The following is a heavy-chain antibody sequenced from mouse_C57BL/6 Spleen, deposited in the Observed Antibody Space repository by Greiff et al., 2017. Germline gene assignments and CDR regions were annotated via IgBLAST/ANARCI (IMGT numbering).Heavy chain of an antibody. J-gene: IGHJ2*01. CDR2: INPNNGGT. CDR1: GYTFTDYN. Sequence: VQLQQSGPELVKPGASVKMSCKASGYTFTDYNMHWVKQSHGKSLEWIGYINPNNGGTSYNQKFKGKATLTVNKSSSTAYMELRSLTSEDSAVYYCAREGFITTVVAYYFDYWGQGTTLTVSS. CDR3: AREGFITTVVAYYFDY. D-gene: IGHD1-1*01. V-gene: IGHV1-22*01.